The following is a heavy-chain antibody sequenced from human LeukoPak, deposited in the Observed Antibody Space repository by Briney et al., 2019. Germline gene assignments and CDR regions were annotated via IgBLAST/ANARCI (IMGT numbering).Heavy chain of an antibody. CDR2: IYDSGST. J-gene: IGHJ4*02. D-gene: IGHD6-19*01. V-gene: IGHV4-4*02. Sequence: SETLSLTCAVSGGSISSSNWWSWVRQPPGKGLEWIGEIYDSGSTNYNPSLKSRVTISVDRSKNQFSLKLSSVTAADTAVYYCASNPGIAVAGTGPGDYWGQGTLVTVSS. CDR1: GGSISSSNW. CDR3: ASNPGIAVAGTGPGDY.